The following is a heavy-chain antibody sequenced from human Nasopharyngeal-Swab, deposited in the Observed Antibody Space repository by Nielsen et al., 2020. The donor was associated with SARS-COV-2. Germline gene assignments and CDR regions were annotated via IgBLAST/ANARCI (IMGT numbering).Heavy chain of an antibody. V-gene: IGHV3-11*01. J-gene: IGHJ3*02. CDR3: ARPRGGWAFDI. D-gene: IGHD3-16*01. Sequence: GESLKISCAASGFTFSDYYMSWIRQAPGKGVEWVSYISTSGSTISFADSVKGRFTISRDNAKNSLYLQMNSLRAEDTAVYYCARPRGGWAFDIWGQGTMVTVSS. CDR1: GFTFSDYY. CDR2: ISTSGSTI.